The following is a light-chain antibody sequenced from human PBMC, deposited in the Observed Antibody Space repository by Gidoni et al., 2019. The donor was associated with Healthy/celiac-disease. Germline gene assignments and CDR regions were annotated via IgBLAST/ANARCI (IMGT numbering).Light chain of an antibody. CDR1: SRAVGGYNY. CDR3: CSYAGSYVYV. Sequence: SALTPPRSVSGSPGQSVTISCTGTSRAVGGYNYVSWYPQHPGKAPKLMIYDVSKRPSGVPDRFSGSKSGNTASLTISGLQAEDEADYYCCSYAGSYVYVFGTGTKVTVL. J-gene: IGLJ1*01. V-gene: IGLV2-11*01. CDR2: DVS.